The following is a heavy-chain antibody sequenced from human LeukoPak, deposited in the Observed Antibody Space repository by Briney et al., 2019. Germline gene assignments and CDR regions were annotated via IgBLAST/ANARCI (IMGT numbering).Heavy chain of an antibody. V-gene: IGHV3-48*01. Sequence: GGSLRLSCAASGFAFSSYSMNWVRQAPGKGLEWLGYININGRITYYADSVKGRFTISRDNAKNSLYLQMNGLRVEDTAVYYCAKRVAAAGRTYYFDYWGQGTVVIVSS. CDR1: GFAFSSYS. CDR3: AKRVAAAGRTYYFDY. CDR2: ININGRIT. D-gene: IGHD6-13*01. J-gene: IGHJ4*02.